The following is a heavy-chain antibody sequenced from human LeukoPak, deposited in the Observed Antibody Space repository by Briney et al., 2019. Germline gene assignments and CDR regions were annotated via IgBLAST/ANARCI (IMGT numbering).Heavy chain of an antibody. J-gene: IGHJ3*02. V-gene: IGHV4-59*01. Sequence: SETLSLTCTVSGGSISSYYWSWIRQPPGKGLEWIGYIFYSGSTNYNPSLKSRVTISVDTSKNQFSLKLSSVTAADTAVYSCARGEYCSSTSCYKSAFDIWGQGTMVTVSS. CDR3: ARGEYCSSTSCYKSAFDI. CDR2: IFYSGST. D-gene: IGHD2-2*02. CDR1: GGSISSYY.